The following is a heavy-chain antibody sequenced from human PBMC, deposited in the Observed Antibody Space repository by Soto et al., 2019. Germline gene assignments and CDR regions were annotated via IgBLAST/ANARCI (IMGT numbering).Heavy chain of an antibody. V-gene: IGHV3-23*01. CDR3: AKDRIGHYYDSSGYNY. CDR1: GFTFSNYA. J-gene: IGHJ4*02. D-gene: IGHD3-22*01. Sequence: EVQLLESGGGLVQPGGSLRLSCAASGFTFSNYAMGWVRQAPGKGLEWVSAISGSGGSTYYADSVRGRFTISRDNSKSSLYLQMNSLRAEDTAVYFCAKDRIGHYYDSSGYNYWGQGTLVTVSS. CDR2: ISGSGGST.